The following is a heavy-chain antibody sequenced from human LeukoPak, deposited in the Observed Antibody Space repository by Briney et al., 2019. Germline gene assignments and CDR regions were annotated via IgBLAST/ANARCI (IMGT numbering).Heavy chain of an antibody. CDR3: ARSLPARIAAAGNFIDY. D-gene: IGHD6-13*01. Sequence: PSETLSLTCAVYGGSFSGYYWSWIRQPPGKGLEWIGEINHSGSTNYNPSLKSRVTISVDTSKNQFSLKLSSVTAADTAVYYCARSLPARIAAAGNFIDYWGQGTLVTVSS. J-gene: IGHJ4*02. CDR2: INHSGST. V-gene: IGHV4-34*01. CDR1: GGSFSGYY.